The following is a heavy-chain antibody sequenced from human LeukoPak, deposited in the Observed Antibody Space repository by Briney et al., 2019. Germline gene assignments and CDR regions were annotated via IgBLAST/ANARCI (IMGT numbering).Heavy chain of an antibody. J-gene: IGHJ6*02. Sequence: GGSLRLSCAASGFSFSSYAMSWVRQAPGKGLEWVSSISGSGDNTYYAESVKGRFTISRDNSKNTLFLQMNSLKAEDTAVYYCTKRQRLVKVYYGMDVWGQGTTVTVSS. CDR3: TKRQRLVKVYYGMDV. V-gene: IGHV3-23*01. CDR1: GFSFSSYA. D-gene: IGHD6-13*01. CDR2: ISGSGDNT.